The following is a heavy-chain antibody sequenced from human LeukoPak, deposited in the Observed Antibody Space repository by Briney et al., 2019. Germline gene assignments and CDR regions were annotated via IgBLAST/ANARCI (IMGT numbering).Heavy chain of an antibody. CDR3: AKSAYYDASGYYREYYFDY. CDR1: GFTVSSNY. Sequence: GGSLRLSCAASGFTVSSNYMSWVRQAPGKGLEWVSVIYSGGSTYYADSVKGRFTISRDNSKNTLYLQMNSLRAEDTAVYYCAKSAYYDASGYYREYYFDYWGQGTLVTVSS. V-gene: IGHV3-53*01. J-gene: IGHJ4*02. CDR2: IYSGGST. D-gene: IGHD3-22*01.